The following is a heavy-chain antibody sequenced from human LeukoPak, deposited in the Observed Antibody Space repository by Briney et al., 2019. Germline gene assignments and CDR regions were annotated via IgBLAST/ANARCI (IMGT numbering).Heavy chain of an antibody. Sequence: ASVTVSCKASGGTFSSYAISWVRQAPGQGLEWMGGIIPIFGTANYAQKFQGRVTITTDESTSTAYMELSSLRSEDTAVYYCARSYYYDSSGYAHFDYWGQGTLVTVSS. CDR2: IIPIFGTA. CDR3: ARSYYYDSSGYAHFDY. V-gene: IGHV1-69*05. J-gene: IGHJ4*02. CDR1: GGTFSSYA. D-gene: IGHD3-22*01.